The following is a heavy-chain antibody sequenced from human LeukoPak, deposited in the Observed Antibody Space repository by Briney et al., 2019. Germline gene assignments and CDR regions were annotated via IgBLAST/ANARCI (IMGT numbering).Heavy chain of an antibody. J-gene: IGHJ3*02. CDR1: GGSISSYY. CDR2: IYYSGST. Sequence: SETLSLTCTVSGGSISSYYWSWLRQSPGKGLEWIGYIYYSGSTNYNPSLKSRVTMSVDTSKNQFSLKLSSVTAADTALYYCATSTYYYGSGNYYSYAFDIWGQGTMVTVSS. CDR3: ATSTYYYGSGNYYSYAFDI. V-gene: IGHV4-59*01. D-gene: IGHD3-10*01.